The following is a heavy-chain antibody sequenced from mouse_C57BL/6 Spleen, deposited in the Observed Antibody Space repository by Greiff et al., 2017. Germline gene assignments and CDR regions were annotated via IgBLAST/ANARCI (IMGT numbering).Heavy chain of an antibody. CDR3: ARSASYYGRSYSY. D-gene: IGHD1-1*01. CDR2: IDPSDSYT. Sequence: QVQLQQPGAELVMPGASVKLSCKASGYTFTSYWMHWVKQRPGQGLEWIGEIDPSDSYTNYNQKFKGKSTLTVDKSSSTAYMQLSSLTSEDSAVYYCARSASYYGRSYSYWGQGTTLTVSS. J-gene: IGHJ2*01. V-gene: IGHV1-69*01. CDR1: GYTFTSYW.